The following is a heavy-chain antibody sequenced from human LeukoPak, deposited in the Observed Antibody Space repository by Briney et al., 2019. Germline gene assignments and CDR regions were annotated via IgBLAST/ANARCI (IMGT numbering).Heavy chain of an antibody. CDR1: GYTFTSYD. J-gene: IGHJ6*03. CDR2: MNPNSGNT. Sequence: VASVKVSCKASGYTFTSYDINWVRQATGPGLEWMGWMNPNSGNTGYAQKFQGRVTMTRNTSISTAYMELSSLRSEDTAVYYCARGGYSSSWYYYYYYYMDVWGKGTTVTVSS. D-gene: IGHD6-13*01. V-gene: IGHV1-8*01. CDR3: ARGGYSSSWYYYYYYYMDV.